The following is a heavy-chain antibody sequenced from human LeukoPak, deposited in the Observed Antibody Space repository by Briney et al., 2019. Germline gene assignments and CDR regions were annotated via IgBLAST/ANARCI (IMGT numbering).Heavy chain of an antibody. CDR2: IGTAGDT. CDR1: GFTFSSYD. Sequence: GGSLRLSCAASGFTFSSYDMHWVRQATEKGLKQVSAIGTAGDTYYPGSVKSRFTISRENAKNSLHIQMNSLRAGDTAVYYCARGVIAWDNYFDYWGQGTLVTVSS. J-gene: IGHJ4*02. CDR3: ARGVIAWDNYFDY. D-gene: IGHD2-21*01. V-gene: IGHV3-13*01.